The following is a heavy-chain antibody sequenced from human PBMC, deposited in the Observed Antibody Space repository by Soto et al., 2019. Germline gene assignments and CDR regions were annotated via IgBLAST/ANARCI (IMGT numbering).Heavy chain of an antibody. J-gene: IGHJ6*02. D-gene: IGHD4-4*01. V-gene: IGHV4-59*01. CDR2: VFYTGRA. CDR3: ARDGDGRMTTNPYYYNGMDV. CDR1: GGSLGSYY. Sequence: QVQLQESGPGLVEASETLSLTCTVSGGSLGSYYWSWIRQPPGKGLEWIGYVFYTGRANYNASLKSRVSISLDTSNYQFTLKVSSVTAADTAFYYCARDGDGRMTTNPYYYNGMDVWGPGATVTVSS.